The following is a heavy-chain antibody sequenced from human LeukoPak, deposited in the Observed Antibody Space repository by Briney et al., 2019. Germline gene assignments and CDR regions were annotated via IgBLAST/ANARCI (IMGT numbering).Heavy chain of an antibody. D-gene: IGHD4-17*01. CDR2: ITSSSSYI. V-gene: IGHV3-21*01. J-gene: IGHJ4*02. Sequence: GGSLRLSCTASAFTFSTYSMNWVRQAPGKGLEWVSSITSSSSYIYYADSVKGRFTISRDNAQNSLYLQMNSLRADDTAVYYCARGWATVTDYWGQGTLVTVSS. CDR3: ARGWATVTDY. CDR1: AFTFSTYS.